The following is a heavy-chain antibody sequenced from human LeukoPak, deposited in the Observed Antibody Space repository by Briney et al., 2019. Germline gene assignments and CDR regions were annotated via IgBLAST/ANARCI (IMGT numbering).Heavy chain of an antibody. CDR3: TTDSHDRDY. CDR1: GFTFSNAW. V-gene: IGHV3-15*07. D-gene: IGHD3-3*01. CDR2: IKSITDGGTT. Sequence: GGSLRLSCAASGFTFSNAWMNWVRQAPGKGLEWVGRIKSITDGGTTDYAAPVKGRFTISRDDSKNTLYLQMNSLKTEDTAVYYCTTDSHDRDYWGQGTLVTVSS. J-gene: IGHJ4*02.